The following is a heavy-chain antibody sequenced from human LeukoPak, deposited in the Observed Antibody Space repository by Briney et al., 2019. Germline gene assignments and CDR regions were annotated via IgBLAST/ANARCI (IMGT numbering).Heavy chain of an antibody. V-gene: IGHV3-48*02. CDR3: ARGCSGGSCFGDFDY. D-gene: IGHD2-15*01. J-gene: IGHJ4*02. CDR2: ISSRSSTI. Sequence: QPGGSLRLSCVASGFTFSSYGMNWVRQAPGKGLEWISYISSRSSTIYYADSVKGRFTISRDNAKNSLYLQMNSLRDEDTAVYYCARGCSGGSCFGDFDYWGQGTLGTVSS. CDR1: GFTFSSYG.